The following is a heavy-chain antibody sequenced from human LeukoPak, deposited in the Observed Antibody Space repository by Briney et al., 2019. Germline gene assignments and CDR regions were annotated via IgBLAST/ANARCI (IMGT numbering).Heavy chain of an antibody. CDR1: GFTFSSYW. CDR2: IKQDGSEK. J-gene: IGHJ4*02. V-gene: IGHV3-7*01. D-gene: IGHD2-2*02. Sequence: GGSLRLSCAASGFTFSSYWMSWVRQAPGKGLEWVANIKQDGSEKYYVDSVKGRFATSRDNAKNSLYLQMNSLRAEDTAVYYCAREQYQLLYGRVYWGQGTLVTVSS. CDR3: AREQYQLLYGRVY.